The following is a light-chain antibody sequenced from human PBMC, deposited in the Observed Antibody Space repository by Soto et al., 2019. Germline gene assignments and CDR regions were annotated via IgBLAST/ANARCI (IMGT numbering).Light chain of an antibody. V-gene: IGLV2-14*01. J-gene: IGLJ3*02. CDR1: SSDVGGYNY. CDR2: EVS. Sequence: QSVLTQPASMSGSPGQSITISCTGTSSDVGGYNYVSWYQQHPGKAPKLMIYEVSHRPSGVSDRFSGSKSGNTASLTISGLQAEDEADYYCSSYTTSTTLAVFGGGTKLTVL. CDR3: SSYTTSTTLAV.